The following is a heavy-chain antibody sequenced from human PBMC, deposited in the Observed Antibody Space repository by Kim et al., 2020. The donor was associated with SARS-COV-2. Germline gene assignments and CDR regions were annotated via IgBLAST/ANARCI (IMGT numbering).Heavy chain of an antibody. CDR1: GFTFDDYA. V-gene: IGHV3-9*01. Sequence: GGSLRLSCAASGFTFDDYAMHWVRQAPGKGLEWVSGISWNSGSIGYADSVKGRFTISRDNAKNSLYLQMNSLRAEDTALYYCAKDMAKLLWFGELVDYYYCYGMDVWGQGTTVTFSS. CDR2: ISWNSGSI. D-gene: IGHD3-10*01. CDR3: AKDMAKLLWFGELVDYYYCYGMDV. J-gene: IGHJ6*02.